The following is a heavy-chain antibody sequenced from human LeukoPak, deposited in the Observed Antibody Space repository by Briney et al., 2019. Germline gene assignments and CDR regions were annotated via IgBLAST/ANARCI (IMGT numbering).Heavy chain of an antibody. D-gene: IGHD6-13*01. CDR1: GFTFSSSW. V-gene: IGHV3-30-3*01. Sequence: GGSLRLSCAASGFTFSSSWMAWVRQAPGKGLEWVAVISYDGSNKYYADSVKGRFTISRDNSKNTLYLQMNSPRAEDTAVYYCARASSSWYYFDYWGQGTLVTVSS. J-gene: IGHJ4*02. CDR3: ARASSSWYYFDY. CDR2: ISYDGSNK.